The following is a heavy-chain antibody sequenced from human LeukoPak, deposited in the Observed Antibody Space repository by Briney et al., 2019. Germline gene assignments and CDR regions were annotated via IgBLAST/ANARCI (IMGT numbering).Heavy chain of an antibody. CDR2: IHYSGGT. CDR3: ARWGYFDSSAYFVVDY. D-gene: IGHD3-22*01. Sequence: PSETLSLTCAVSGGSISRYYWNWIRQPPGERLEWIGWIHYSGGTAYNPSLESRVTMSVDTSKNHISLKMTSVTAADTATYYCARWGYFDSSAYFVVDYWGQGVLVTVSS. J-gene: IGHJ4*02. CDR1: GGSISRYY. V-gene: IGHV4-59*01.